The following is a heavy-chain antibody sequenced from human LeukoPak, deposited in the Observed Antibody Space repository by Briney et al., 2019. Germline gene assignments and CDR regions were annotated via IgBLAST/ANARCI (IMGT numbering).Heavy chain of an antibody. V-gene: IGHV3-7*01. CDR1: GFTVSSNY. CDR2: IRQDGSEK. CDR3: ARSSSSDY. J-gene: IGHJ4*02. D-gene: IGHD6-6*01. Sequence: GGSLRLSCAASGFTVSSNYMSWVRQAPGKGLEWVANIRQDGSEKYYVDSVKGRFTISRDNAKNSLYLQMNSLRAEDTAVYYCARSSSSDYWGQGTLVTVSS.